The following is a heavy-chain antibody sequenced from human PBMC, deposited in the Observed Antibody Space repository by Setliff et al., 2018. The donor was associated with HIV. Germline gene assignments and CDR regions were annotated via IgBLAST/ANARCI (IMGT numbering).Heavy chain of an antibody. CDR1: GFTFSGYP. J-gene: IGHJ4*02. Sequence: GGSLRLFCAASGFTFSGYPMNWVRQAPGKRLEWFSYISSDSGTIYYADSVRGRFTISRDDARNSLFLQMNSLRAEDTAVYYCASRSDYWGQGTLVAVSS. V-gene: IGHV3-48*01. CDR3: ASRSDY. CDR2: ISSDSGTI.